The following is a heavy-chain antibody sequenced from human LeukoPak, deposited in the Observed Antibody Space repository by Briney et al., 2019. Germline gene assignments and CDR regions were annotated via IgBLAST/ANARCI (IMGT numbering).Heavy chain of an antibody. D-gene: IGHD4-17*01. J-gene: IGHJ4*02. CDR1: GFTVSSNY. Sequence: GGSLRLSCAASGFTVSSNYMNWVRQAPGKGLEWVSSISSSSSYIYYADSVKGRFTISRDNAKNSLYLQMNSLRAEDTAVYFCASPPRSGDYYFDYWGQGTLVTVSS. CDR2: ISSSSSYI. V-gene: IGHV3-21*06. CDR3: ASPPRSGDYYFDY.